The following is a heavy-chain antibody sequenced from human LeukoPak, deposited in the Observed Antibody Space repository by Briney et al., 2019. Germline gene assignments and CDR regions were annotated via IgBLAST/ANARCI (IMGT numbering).Heavy chain of an antibody. CDR3: AKDVIWYSSGWYRHYYHGMDV. CDR1: GFTFSSYA. J-gene: IGHJ6*02. D-gene: IGHD6-19*01. CDR2: ISGSGGST. Sequence: GGSLRLSCAASGFTFSSYAMSWVRQAPGNGLEWVSAISGSGGSTYYADSVKGRFTISRDNSKNTLYLQMNSLRAEDTAVYYCAKDVIWYSSGWYRHYYHGMDVWGQGTTVTVSS. V-gene: IGHV3-23*01.